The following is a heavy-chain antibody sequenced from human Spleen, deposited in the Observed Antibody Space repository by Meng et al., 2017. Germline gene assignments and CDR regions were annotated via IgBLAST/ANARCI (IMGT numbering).Heavy chain of an antibody. D-gene: IGHD4-17*01. Sequence: ASVNVSCKASGYTFTTYGINWLRQAPGQGPEWMGWISADNGLTLDAQKFQGRVTMTTDTSTSIAYMELRSLRSDDTAVYYCARGGDYGDLCFDSWGQGTLVTVSS. V-gene: IGHV1-18*01. CDR2: ISADNGLT. CDR3: ARGGDYGDLCFDS. CDR1: GYTFTTYG. J-gene: IGHJ4*02.